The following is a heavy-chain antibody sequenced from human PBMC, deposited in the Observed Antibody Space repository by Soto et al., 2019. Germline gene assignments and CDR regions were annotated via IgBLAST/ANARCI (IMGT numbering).Heavy chain of an antibody. V-gene: IGHV4-34*01. Sequence: SETLSLTCAVYGRSFSGYYWSWIRQPPGKGLEWIGEINHSGSTNYNPSLKSRVTISVDTSKNQFSLKLSSVTAADTAVCYCASIFVVVAAIGGTKWCYFDYWGQGNMVTVSS. CDR1: GRSFSGYY. D-gene: IGHD2-15*01. CDR3: ASIFVVVAAIGGTKWCYFDY. J-gene: IGHJ4*02. CDR2: INHSGST.